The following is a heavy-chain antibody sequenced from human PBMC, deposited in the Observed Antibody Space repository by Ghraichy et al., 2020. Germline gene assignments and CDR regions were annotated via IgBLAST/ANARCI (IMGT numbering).Heavy chain of an antibody. CDR1: A. V-gene: IGHV1-58*01. CDR2: IVVGSGNT. Sequence: AGRGGRQARGQRREWIGWIVVGSGNTNYAQKFQERVTITRDMSTSTAYMELSSLRSEDTAVYYCAADQDYYDSSGVYWGQGTLVTVSS. CDR3: AADQDYYDSSGVY. D-gene: IGHD3-22*01. J-gene: IGHJ4*02.